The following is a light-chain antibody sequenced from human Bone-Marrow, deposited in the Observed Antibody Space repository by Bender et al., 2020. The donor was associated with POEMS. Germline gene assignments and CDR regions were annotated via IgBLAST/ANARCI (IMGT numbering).Light chain of an antibody. CDR2: NNS. CDR1: SSKFGSYP. V-gene: IGLV1-44*01. CDR3: ATWDDSLNSWV. Sequence: QSVLTQPPSASGTPGQRVTIPCSGSSSKFGSYPVNWYQQLPGAAPKLVIFNNSQRPSGVPDRFSGSNAGTSASLAISGLLSDDEADFYCATWDDSLNSWVFGGGAKLTVL. J-gene: IGLJ3*02.